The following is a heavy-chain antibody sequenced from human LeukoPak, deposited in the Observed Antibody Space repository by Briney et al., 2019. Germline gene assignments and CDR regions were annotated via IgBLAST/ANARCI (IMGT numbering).Heavy chain of an antibody. Sequence: GASVKVSFKASGYTFTSYGISWVRQAPGQGLESMGWISAYNGNTNYAQKLQGRVTMTTDTSTSTAYMELRSLRSDDTAVYYCARGIPMVRGVPFVDYWGQGTLVTVSS. J-gene: IGHJ4*02. CDR2: ISAYNGNT. D-gene: IGHD3-10*01. CDR3: ARGIPMVRGVPFVDY. CDR1: GYTFTSYG. V-gene: IGHV1-18*01.